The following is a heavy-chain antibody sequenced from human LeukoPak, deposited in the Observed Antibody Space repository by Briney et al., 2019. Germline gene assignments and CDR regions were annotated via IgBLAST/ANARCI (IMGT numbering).Heavy chain of an antibody. CDR2: IGTAGDT. V-gene: IGHV3-13*01. D-gene: IGHD3-10*01. Sequence: GGSLRLSCAASGFTFSSYDMHWVRQATGKGLEWVSAIGTAGDTYYPGSVKGRFTISRENAKNSLYLQMNSLRAGDTAVYYCARGTMVRGVIDYFDYWGQGTLVTVSS. CDR1: GFTFSSYD. J-gene: IGHJ4*02. CDR3: ARGTMVRGVIDYFDY.